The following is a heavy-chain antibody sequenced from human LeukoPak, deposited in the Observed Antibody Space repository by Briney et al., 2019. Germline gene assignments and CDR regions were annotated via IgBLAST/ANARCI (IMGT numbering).Heavy chain of an antibody. CDR1: GGFMSSYF. D-gene: IGHD4-17*01. J-gene: IGHJ4*02. V-gene: IGHV4-4*07. CDR2: IYASDKT. Sequence: SETLFLTCTVSGGFMSSYFCSWIRQPAGKGLEWIGRIYASDKTNYNYNPSLKSRVTMSVDMSRNQFSLKLTSVTAADTAVYYCARDPVGSDGDYYFDYWGQGTLVTVSS. CDR3: ARDPVGSDGDYYFDY.